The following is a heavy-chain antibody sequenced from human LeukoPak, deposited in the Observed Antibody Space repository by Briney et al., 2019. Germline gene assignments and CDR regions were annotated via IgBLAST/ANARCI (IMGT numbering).Heavy chain of an antibody. J-gene: IGHJ4*02. D-gene: IGHD1-26*01. CDR2: IIPIFGTA. CDR1: GGTFSSYA. Sequence: PVKVSCKASGGTFSSYAISWVRQAPGQGLEWMGRIIPIFGTANYAQKFQGRVTITTDESTSTAYMELSSLRSEDTAVYYCASSSGSYGGGYYFDYWGQGTLVTVSS. CDR3: ASSSGSYGGGYYFDY. V-gene: IGHV1-69*05.